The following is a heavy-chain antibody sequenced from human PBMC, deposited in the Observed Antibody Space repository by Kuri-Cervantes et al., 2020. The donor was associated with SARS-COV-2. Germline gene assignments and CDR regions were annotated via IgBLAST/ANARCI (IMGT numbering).Heavy chain of an antibody. CDR2: ISDDGKKK. D-gene: IGHD2-8*01. CDR1: GFNFSTTD. CDR3: AKDRFGVHDF. Sequence: GESLKISCTASGFNFSTTDMHWVRQTPGKGLEWVAVISDDGKKKKCVASGKGRFTISRDNSQNTLYLRVKSLKSEDTAMYCCAKDRFGVHDFWGQGTLVTVSS. J-gene: IGHJ4*02. V-gene: IGHV3-30*18.